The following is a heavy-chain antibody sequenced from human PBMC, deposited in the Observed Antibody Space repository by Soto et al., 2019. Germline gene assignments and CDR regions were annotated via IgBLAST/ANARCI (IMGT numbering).Heavy chain of an antibody. D-gene: IGHD3-16*01. CDR3: ARDRVGLDY. J-gene: IGHJ4*02. V-gene: IGHV3-48*02. Sequence: EVQLVESGGGLVQPGGSRKLSCEASGFTFSNYNMNWVRQAPGKGLEWLAYISTTRTTIYYADSVKGRCTIARDKVKSSLYLDMNSLRDEDTAVYYCARDRVGLDYWGQGTLGTVSS. CDR2: ISTTRTTI. CDR1: GFTFSNYN.